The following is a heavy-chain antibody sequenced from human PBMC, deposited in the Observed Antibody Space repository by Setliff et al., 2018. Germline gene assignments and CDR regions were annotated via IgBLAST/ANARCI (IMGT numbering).Heavy chain of an antibody. CDR3: AHRRGDYYDSSGYYYDY. V-gene: IGHV2-5*02. Sequence: ESGPTLVNPTQTLMLTCTFSGFSLSTSGVGVGWIRQPPGKALEWLALIYWDDDKRYSPSLKSRLTITKGTSKNQVVLTMTNMDPVDTATYYCAHRRGDYYDSSGYYYDYWGQGTLVTVSS. J-gene: IGHJ4*02. CDR2: IYWDDDK. D-gene: IGHD3-22*01. CDR1: GFSLSTSGVG.